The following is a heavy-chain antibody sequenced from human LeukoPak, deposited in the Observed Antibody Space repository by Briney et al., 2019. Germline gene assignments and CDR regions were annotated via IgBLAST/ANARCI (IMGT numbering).Heavy chain of an antibody. V-gene: IGHV3-23*01. CDR3: AKAGTATLGWSDS. CDR1: GFTFSGYA. D-gene: IGHD1-7*01. CDR2: INNSGSST. Sequence: GGSLRLSCEASGFTFSGYAMTWVRQAPGKGLEWVSVINNSGSSTYYADSVKGRFTISRDNSKNTLYLQMNSLRAEDTAIYYCAKAGTATLGWSDSWGQGTLVTVSS. J-gene: IGHJ5*01.